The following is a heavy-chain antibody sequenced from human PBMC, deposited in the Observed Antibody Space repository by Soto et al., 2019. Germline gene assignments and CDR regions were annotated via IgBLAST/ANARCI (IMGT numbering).Heavy chain of an antibody. V-gene: IGHV4-39*01. Sequence: SETRSLTCTVSGGSISSSSYYWGWIRQPPGKGLEWIGSIYYSGSTYYNPSLKSRVTISVDTSKNQFSLKLSSVTAADTAVYYCARHDASIREWELLPFDYWGQGTLVTVSS. D-gene: IGHD1-26*01. CDR1: GGSISSSSYY. CDR3: ARHDASIREWELLPFDY. J-gene: IGHJ4*02. CDR2: IYYSGST.